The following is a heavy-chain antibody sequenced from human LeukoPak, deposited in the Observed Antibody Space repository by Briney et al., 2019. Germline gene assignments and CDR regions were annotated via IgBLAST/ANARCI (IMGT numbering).Heavy chain of an antibody. J-gene: IGHJ4*02. CDR2: ISDGGRA. Sequence: GGSLRLSCAASGFTFSSFAMSWVRQAPGKGLEWLSSISDGGRAFYADSVKGRFTISRDNSKNTLYLQMNSLRAEDTAVYYCAKEYFRGRYLLASGYWGQGTLVTVSS. D-gene: IGHD2-15*01. V-gene: IGHV3-23*01. CDR3: AKEYFRGRYLLASGY. CDR1: GFTFSSFA.